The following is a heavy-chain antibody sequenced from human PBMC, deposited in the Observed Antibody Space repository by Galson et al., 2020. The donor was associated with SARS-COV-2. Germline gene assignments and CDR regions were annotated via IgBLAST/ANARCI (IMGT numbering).Heavy chain of an antibody. CDR1: GGSISSGDYY. CDR2: IYYSGST. J-gene: IGHJ4*02. D-gene: IGHD5-12*01. Sequence: SETLSLTCTVSGGSISSGDYYWSWIRQPPGKGLEWIGYIYYSGSTYYNPSLKSRVTISVDTSKNQFSLKLSSVTAADTAVYYCARAGIEGGYGFDYWGQGTLVTVSS. CDR3: ARAGIEGGYGFDY. V-gene: IGHV4-30-4*01.